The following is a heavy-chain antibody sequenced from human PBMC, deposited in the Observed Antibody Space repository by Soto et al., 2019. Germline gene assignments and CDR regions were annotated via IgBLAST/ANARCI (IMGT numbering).Heavy chain of an antibody. CDR2: IIPIFGTA. D-gene: IGHD5-18*01. V-gene: IGHV1-69*13. Sequence: ASVKVSCKASGGTFSSYAISWVRQAPGQGLEWMGGIIPIFGTANYAQKFQGRVTITADESTSTAYMELSSLRSEDTAVYYCARGSVDTAMVTEYYYYYYGMDVWGQGTTVTVSS. CDR1: GGTFSSYA. J-gene: IGHJ6*02. CDR3: ARGSVDTAMVTEYYYYYYGMDV.